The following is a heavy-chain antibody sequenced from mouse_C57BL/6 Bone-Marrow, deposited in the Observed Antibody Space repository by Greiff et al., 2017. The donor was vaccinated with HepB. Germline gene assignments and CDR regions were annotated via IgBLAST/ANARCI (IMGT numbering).Heavy chain of an antibody. V-gene: IGHV5-6*01. CDR3: ASHYGNYGY. CDR1: GFTFSSYG. D-gene: IGHD2-1*01. CDR2: ISSGGSYT. Sequence: EVKLVESGGDLVKPGGSLKLSCAASGFTFSSYGMSWVRQTPDKRLEWVATISSGGSYTYYPDSVKGRFTISRDNAKNTLYLQMSSLKSEDTAMYYCASHYGNYGYWGQGTTLTVSS. J-gene: IGHJ2*01.